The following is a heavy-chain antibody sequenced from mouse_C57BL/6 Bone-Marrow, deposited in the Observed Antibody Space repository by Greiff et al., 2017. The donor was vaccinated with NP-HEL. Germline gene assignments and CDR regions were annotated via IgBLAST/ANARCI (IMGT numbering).Heavy chain of an antibody. J-gene: IGHJ1*03. CDR1: GYAFSSYW. CDR2: IYPGDGDT. CDR3: ARKRDYYGSSPYWYFDV. Sequence: QVQLQQSGAELVKPGASVKISCKASGYAFSSYWMNWVKQRPGKGLEWIGQIYPGDGDTNYNGKFKGKATLTADKSSSTAYMQLSSLTSEDSAVYFCARKRDYYGSSPYWYFDVWGTGTTVTVSS. D-gene: IGHD1-1*01. V-gene: IGHV1-80*01.